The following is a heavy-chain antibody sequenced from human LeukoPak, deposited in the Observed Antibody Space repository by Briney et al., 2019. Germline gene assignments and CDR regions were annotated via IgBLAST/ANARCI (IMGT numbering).Heavy chain of an antibody. CDR3: AGAIPISYYDYVWGSYRAGIDY. J-gene: IGHJ4*02. V-gene: IGHV3-21*01. Sequence: AGGSLRLSCAASGFTSSSCSMNWVRQAPGKGLEWVSSISSSSSYIYYADSVKGRFTISRDNAKNSLYLQMNSLRAEDTAVYYCAGAIPISYYDYVWGSYRAGIDYWGQGTLVTVSS. CDR2: ISSSSSYI. D-gene: IGHD3-16*02. CDR1: GFTSSSCS.